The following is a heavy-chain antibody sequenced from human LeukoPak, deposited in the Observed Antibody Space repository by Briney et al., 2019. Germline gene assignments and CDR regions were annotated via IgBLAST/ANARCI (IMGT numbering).Heavy chain of an antibody. CDR1: GGTFRSYT. CDR3: ARDNSVRDEAWWFNP. CDR2: IIPIFGTP. Sequence: EASVKVSCKASGGTFRSYTIIWVRQAPGQGLEWMGGIIPIFGTPNYAQKFQGTVTLTRDMSTSTDYLELSSLRSEDTAVYYCARDNSVRDEAWWFNPWGQGTLVTVSS. D-gene: IGHD5-24*01. V-gene: IGHV1-69*05. J-gene: IGHJ5*02.